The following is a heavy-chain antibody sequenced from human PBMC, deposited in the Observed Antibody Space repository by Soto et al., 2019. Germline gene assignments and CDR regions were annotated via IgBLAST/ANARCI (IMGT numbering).Heavy chain of an antibody. D-gene: IGHD3-10*01. Sequence: QLQLQESGPGLVKPSETLSLTCTVSGGSISSSSYYWGWIRQPPGKGLEWIGTIYYSGNTYYNPSLKSRVPISVDTAKNQISLKLSSVTAADTAVYYCARQYYFGSWSYYNRPFDFWGQGTLVTVSS. CDR1: GGSISSSSYY. J-gene: IGHJ4*02. V-gene: IGHV4-39*01. CDR3: ARQYYFGSWSYYNRPFDF. CDR2: IYYSGNT.